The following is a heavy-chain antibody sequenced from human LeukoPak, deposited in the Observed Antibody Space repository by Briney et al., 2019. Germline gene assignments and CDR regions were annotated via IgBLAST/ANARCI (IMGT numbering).Heavy chain of an antibody. D-gene: IGHD3-9*01. V-gene: IGHV6-1*01. CDR1: GDSVSSNSVT. CDR3: ARRLAQYDCFDP. CDR2: TYYRSTWYN. Sequence: SQTLSLTCAISGDSVSSNSVTWNWIRQSPSRGLEWLGRTYYRSTWYNDYAVSVRGRITVNPDTSKNQFTLHLNSVTPEDTAVYYCARRLAQYDCFDPWGQGILVTVSS. J-gene: IGHJ5*02.